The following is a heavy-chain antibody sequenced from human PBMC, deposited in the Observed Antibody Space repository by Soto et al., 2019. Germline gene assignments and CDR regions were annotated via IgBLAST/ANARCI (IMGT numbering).Heavy chain of an antibody. J-gene: IGHJ4*02. D-gene: IGHD3-22*01. CDR2: VSTNDDRT. CDR1: GYIFTAYG. Sequence: QVQLVQSGPEVKMPGASVKVSCKTSGYIFTAYGLAWLRQAPGQRPEWMGWVSTNDDRTNYAQKFQGRVTMTTDRSTTTTSMELRSLRPDDTAVYYCARELNTESSAYYSFAFWCQGTLVTVSS. V-gene: IGHV1-18*01. CDR3: ARELNTESSAYYSFAF.